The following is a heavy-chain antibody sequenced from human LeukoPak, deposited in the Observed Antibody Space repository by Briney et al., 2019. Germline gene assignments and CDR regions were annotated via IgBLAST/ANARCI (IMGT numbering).Heavy chain of an antibody. CDR3: ARTTEGYCRSTSCYGFYYSYYMDV. V-gene: IGHV4-59*01. CDR2: IYYSGST. CDR1: GGSISSYY. Sequence: SETLSLTCTVSGGSISSYYWSWIRQPPGKGLEWIGYIYYSGSTNYNPSLKSRVTISVATSKNQFSLKLNSVTAADTAVYYCARTTEGYCRSTSCYGFYYSYYMDVWGKGTTVTISS. D-gene: IGHD2-2*01. J-gene: IGHJ6*03.